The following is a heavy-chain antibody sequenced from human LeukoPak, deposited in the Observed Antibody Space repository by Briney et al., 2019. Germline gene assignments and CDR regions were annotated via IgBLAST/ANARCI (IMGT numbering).Heavy chain of an antibody. CDR3: ARGPPFVEMATILFPVDFDY. Sequence: PGGSLRLSCAASGFTVSSNYMSWVRQAPGKGLEWVSVIYSGGSTYYADSVKGRFTISRDNSKNTLYLQMNSLRAEDTAVYYCARGPPFVEMATILFPVDFDYWGQGTLVTVSS. CDR2: IYSGGST. J-gene: IGHJ4*02. D-gene: IGHD5-24*01. CDR1: GFTVSSNY. V-gene: IGHV3-66*01.